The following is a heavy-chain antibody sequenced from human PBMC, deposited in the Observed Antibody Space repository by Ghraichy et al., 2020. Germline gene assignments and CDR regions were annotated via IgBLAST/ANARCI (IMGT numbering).Heavy chain of an antibody. CDR2: IKQDGSEK. V-gene: IGHV3-7*01. D-gene: IGHD6-6*01. J-gene: IGHJ6*02. Sequence: GGSLRLSCAASGFTFSSYWMSWVRQAPGKGLEWVANIKQDGSEKYYVDSVKGRFTISRDNAKNSLYLQMNSLRAEDTAVYYCARRPRYYYYGMDVWGQGTTVTVSS. CDR3: ARRPRYYYYGMDV. CDR1: GFTFSSYW.